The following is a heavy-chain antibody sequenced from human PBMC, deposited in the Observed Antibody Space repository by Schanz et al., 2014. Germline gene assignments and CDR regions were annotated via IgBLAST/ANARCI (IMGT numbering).Heavy chain of an antibody. V-gene: IGHV1-46*01. Sequence: QVQLVQSGAEVKKPGASVKVSCKASGYTFTSDSMHWVRQAPGQGLEWMGMINPSGGSTTYAQKFQGRVTMTRDTSTSTVYMELSSLRSEDTAVYYCARQPGRITVSGVVSNWFDPWGQGTLVTVSS. D-gene: IGHD3-3*01. CDR3: ARQPGRITVSGVVSNWFDP. J-gene: IGHJ5*02. CDR2: INPSGGST. CDR1: GYTFTSDS.